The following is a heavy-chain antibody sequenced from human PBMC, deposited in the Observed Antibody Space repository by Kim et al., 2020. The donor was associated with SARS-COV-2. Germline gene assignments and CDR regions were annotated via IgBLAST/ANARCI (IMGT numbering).Heavy chain of an antibody. Sequence: RYSPSLKSRLTITKDTSKNQVVLTMTNMDPVDTATYYCAHTVDTAMVFDYWGQGTLVTVSS. J-gene: IGHJ4*02. D-gene: IGHD5-18*01. CDR3: AHTVDTAMVFDY. V-gene: IGHV2-5*01.